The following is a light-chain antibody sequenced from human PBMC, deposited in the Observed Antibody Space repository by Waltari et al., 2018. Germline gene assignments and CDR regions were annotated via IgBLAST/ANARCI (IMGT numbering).Light chain of an antibody. Sequence: AIRMTQSPSSFSASTGDRVTITCRASQGISSYLAWYQQKPWKAPKLLIYAASTLQSGVPSRFSGSGSGTDFTLTISCLQSEDVATYYCQQYYSYPRTFGQGTKVEIK. CDR3: QQYYSYPRT. CDR1: QGISSY. CDR2: AAS. J-gene: IGKJ1*01. V-gene: IGKV1-8*01.